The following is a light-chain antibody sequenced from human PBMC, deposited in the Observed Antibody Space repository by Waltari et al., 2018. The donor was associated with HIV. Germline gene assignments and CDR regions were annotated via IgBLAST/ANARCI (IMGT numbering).Light chain of an antibody. CDR3: MQALQTPIFT. J-gene: IGKJ3*01. Sequence: DIVMTPSPLSLSVTTGEAVSISCRSNQSLLHSNGYNYLDWYLQRPGQSPQLLIYLGSNRASGVPDRFRGSGSGTDFTLKISRVQAEDVGAYYCMQALQTPIFTFGPGTKVDIK. V-gene: IGKV2-28*01. CDR2: LGS. CDR1: QSLLHSNGYNY.